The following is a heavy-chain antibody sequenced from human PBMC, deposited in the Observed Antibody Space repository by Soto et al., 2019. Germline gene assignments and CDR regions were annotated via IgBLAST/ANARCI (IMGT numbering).Heavy chain of an antibody. CDR2: INAGNGNT. CDR1: GYTFTSYA. Sequence: ASVKVSCKASGYTFTSYAMHWVRQAPGQRLEWMGWINAGNGNTKYSQKFQGRVTITRDTSASTAYMEQSSLRSEDTAVYYCARVNDYGDYVDYWGQGTLVTVSS. D-gene: IGHD4-17*01. CDR3: ARVNDYGDYVDY. J-gene: IGHJ4*02. V-gene: IGHV1-3*01.